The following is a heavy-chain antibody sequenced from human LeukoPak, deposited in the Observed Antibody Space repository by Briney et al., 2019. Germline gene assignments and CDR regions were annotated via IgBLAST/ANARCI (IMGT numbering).Heavy chain of an antibody. CDR3: CLSRSSHDWFDP. CDR1: GGTFSSYA. D-gene: IGHD6-13*01. V-gene: IGHV1-69*04. J-gene: IGHJ5*02. CDR2: IIPILGIA. Sequence: SVKVSCKASGGTFSSYAISWVRQAPGQGLEWMGRIIPILGIANYAQKFQGRVTITADKSTSTAYMELSSLRSEDTAVYYCCLSRSSHDWFDPWGQGTPVTVSS.